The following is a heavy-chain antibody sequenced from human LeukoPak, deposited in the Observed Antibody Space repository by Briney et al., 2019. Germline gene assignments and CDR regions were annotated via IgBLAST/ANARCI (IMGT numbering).Heavy chain of an antibody. J-gene: IGHJ4*02. CDR1: GYTFTNYW. Sequence: RGESLKISCKGSGYTFTNYWIGWVRQMPGKGLESMGIIYPGDSDTKYSPSFQGQVTISADKSINTAYLQWSSLKASDTAMYYCARRGLRTTDTFDYWGQGTLVPSPQ. V-gene: IGHV5-51*01. D-gene: IGHD4/OR15-4a*01. CDR3: ARRGLRTTDTFDY. CDR2: IYPGDSDT.